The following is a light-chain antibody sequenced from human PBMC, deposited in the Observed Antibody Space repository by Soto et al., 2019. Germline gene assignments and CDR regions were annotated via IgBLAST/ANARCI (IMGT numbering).Light chain of an antibody. CDR1: QSVGNN. CDR3: QQYGT. J-gene: IGKJ1*01. CDR2: GAY. V-gene: IGKV3-15*01. Sequence: EIVMTQSPATLSVSPGERTTLSCRASQSVGNNLAWYQQKPGQAPRLLIYGAYTRATGIPARFSGSGSGTDFTLTISRLETEDFAVYYCQQYGTFGQGTKVDIK.